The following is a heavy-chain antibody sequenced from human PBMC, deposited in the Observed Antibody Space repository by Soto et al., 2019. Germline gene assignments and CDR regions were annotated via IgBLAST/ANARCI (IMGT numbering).Heavy chain of an antibody. J-gene: IGHJ4*02. D-gene: IGHD2-2*01. V-gene: IGHV4-4*02. CDR1: GDSISSGKW. CDR3: ARVHRYCSTTSCFDY. Sequence: PSETLSLTCAVSGDSISSGKWCGWVRQPPGKDLEWIGEIYHRGSTNYNPSLKSRVTISVDKSKNQFSLKLTSVTAADTAVYYCARVHRYCSTTSCFDYWGQGTLVTVSS. CDR2: IYHRGST.